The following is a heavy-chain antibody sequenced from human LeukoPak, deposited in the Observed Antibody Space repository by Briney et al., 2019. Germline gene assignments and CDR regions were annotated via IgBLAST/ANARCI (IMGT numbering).Heavy chain of an antibody. V-gene: IGHV4-4*02. CDR1: GGSISSSNW. J-gene: IGHJ4*02. CDR2: IYHSGST. D-gene: IGHD1-26*01. CDR3: ARVTNIVGARHFDY. Sequence: PSETLSLTCAVSGGSISSSNWWSWVRQPPGKGLEWIGEIYHSGSTNYNPSLKSRVTISVDKSKNQFSLKLSSVTAADTAVYYCARVTNIVGARHFDYWGQGTLVTVSS.